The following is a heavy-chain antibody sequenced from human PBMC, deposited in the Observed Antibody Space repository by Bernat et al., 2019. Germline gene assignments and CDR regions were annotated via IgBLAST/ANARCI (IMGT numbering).Heavy chain of an antibody. CDR1: GFTFSDYY. CDR2: ISTVSTYT. J-gene: IGHJ4*02. Sequence: VQLVESGGGLVQPGGSLRLSCAASGFTFSDYYMSWIRQAPGKGLEWVSFISTVSTYTNYVDSVKGRFTISRDDAENSLYLQMDSLRAEDTAVYFCARGTREPDYWGQGTLVTVSS. CDR3: ARGTREPDY. D-gene: IGHD1-14*01. V-gene: IGHV3-11*06.